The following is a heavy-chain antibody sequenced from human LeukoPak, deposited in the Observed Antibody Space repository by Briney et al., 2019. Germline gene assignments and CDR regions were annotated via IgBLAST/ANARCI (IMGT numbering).Heavy chain of an antibody. D-gene: IGHD1-26*01. CDR1: GYTFTSYG. J-gene: IGHJ6*02. CDR3: AFSGSYYQWLYYYGMDV. Sequence: GSVKVSCKASGYTFTSYGISWVRQAPGQGLEWMGWISAYNGNINYAQKLQGRVTMTTDTSTSTAYMELRSLRSDDTAVYYCAFSGSYYQWLYYYGMDVWGQGTTVTVSS. CDR2: ISAYNGNI. V-gene: IGHV1-18*01.